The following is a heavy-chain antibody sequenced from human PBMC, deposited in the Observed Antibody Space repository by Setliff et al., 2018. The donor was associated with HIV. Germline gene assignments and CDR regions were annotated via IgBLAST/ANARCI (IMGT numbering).Heavy chain of an antibody. CDR1: GGSISSDTYH. CDR3: ARVSTDYVWGSFLSSGPYYFDF. D-gene: IGHD3-16*01. V-gene: IGHV4-61*09. J-gene: IGHJ4*02. Sequence: SETLSLTCTVSGGSISSDTYHYSWIRQPAGKGLEWIGQTYSSGSTKCNPSLKSRVTISVDTSKNQFSLTLSSVTAADTAAYFCARVSTDYVWGSFLSSGPYYFDFWGQGALVTVSS. CDR2: TYSSGST.